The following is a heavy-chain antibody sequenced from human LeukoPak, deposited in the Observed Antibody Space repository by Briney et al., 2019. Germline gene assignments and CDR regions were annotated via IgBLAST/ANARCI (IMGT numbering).Heavy chain of an antibody. J-gene: IGHJ6*02. CDR1: GGSISSYY. V-gene: IGHV4-59*12. CDR2: IYYSGST. D-gene: IGHD4-11*01. CDR3: ARVGSWDSNYVHYYYGMDV. Sequence: PSETLSLTCTVSGGSISSYYWSWIRQPPGKGLEWIGYIYYSGSTNYNPSLKSRVTISVDTSKNQFSLKLSSVTAADTAVYYCARVGSWDSNYVHYYYGMDVWGQGTTVTVSS.